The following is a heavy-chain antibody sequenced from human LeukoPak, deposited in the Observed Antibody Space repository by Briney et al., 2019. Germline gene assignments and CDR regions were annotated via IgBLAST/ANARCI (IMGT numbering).Heavy chain of an antibody. CDR3: ARGRYGSGSYFLDY. CDR1: GYTFTGYY. D-gene: IGHD3-10*01. Sequence: ASVKVSCKASGYTFTGYYMHWVRQAPGQGLEWMGWINPNSGGTNYAQKFQGRVTMTRDTSISTACMELSRLRSDDTAVYYCARGRYGSGSYFLDYWGQGSLVTVSS. V-gene: IGHV1-2*02. CDR2: INPNSGGT. J-gene: IGHJ4*02.